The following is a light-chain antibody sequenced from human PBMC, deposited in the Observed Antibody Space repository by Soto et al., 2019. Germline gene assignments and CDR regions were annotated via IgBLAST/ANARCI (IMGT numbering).Light chain of an antibody. V-gene: IGKV1-5*03. J-gene: IGKJ2*01. CDR1: QSISTW. Sequence: DIQMTQSPSTLSASVGDRVTITCRASQSISTWLAWYQQKPGKAPKVLVHKASSLENGVPSRFSGTGSETEFTLTICSLQPDDFATFYCQHYKHYSESTFGQGTKLEIK. CDR2: KAS. CDR3: QHYKHYSEST.